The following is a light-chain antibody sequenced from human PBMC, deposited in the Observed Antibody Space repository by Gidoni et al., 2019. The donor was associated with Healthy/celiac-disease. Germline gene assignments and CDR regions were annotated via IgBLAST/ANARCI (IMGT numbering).Light chain of an antibody. CDR2: DVS. V-gene: IGLV2-14*01. CDR1: ISDVGGYNY. CDR3: SSYTSSSTPYV. Sequence: SALTQLASVSGPPGQSITISCTGTISDVGGYNYVSWYQQHPGKAPKLMIYDVSNRPSGVSNRFSGSKSGNTASLTISGLQAEDEADYYCSSYTSSSTPYVFGTGTKVTVL. J-gene: IGLJ1*01.